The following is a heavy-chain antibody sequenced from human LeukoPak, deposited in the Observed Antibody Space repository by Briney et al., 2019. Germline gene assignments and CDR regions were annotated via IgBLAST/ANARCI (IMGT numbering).Heavy chain of an antibody. Sequence: GASVKVSCKASGGTFSSYAISWVRQAPGQGLEWMGGIIPIFGIANYAQKFQGRVTITADKSTSTAYMELRSLRSDDTAVYYCARVIHTGYSSGWQYFDYWGQGTLVTVSS. CDR1: GGTFSSYA. CDR2: IIPIFGIA. V-gene: IGHV1-69*10. D-gene: IGHD6-19*01. CDR3: ARVIHTGYSSGWQYFDY. J-gene: IGHJ4*02.